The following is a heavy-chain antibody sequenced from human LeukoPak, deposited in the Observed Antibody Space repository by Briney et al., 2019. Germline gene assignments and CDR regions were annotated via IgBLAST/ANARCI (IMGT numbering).Heavy chain of an antibody. V-gene: IGHV3-23*01. Sequence: GGSLRLSCAASGFTFSSYTMSWVRQAPGKGLEWVSAISGSGGSTYYADSVKGRFTISRDNSKNTLYLQMNSLRAEDTAVYYCASPGYDILTPLDYWGQGTLVTVSS. CDR3: ASPGYDILTPLDY. CDR2: ISGSGGST. CDR1: GFTFSSYT. D-gene: IGHD3-9*01. J-gene: IGHJ4*02.